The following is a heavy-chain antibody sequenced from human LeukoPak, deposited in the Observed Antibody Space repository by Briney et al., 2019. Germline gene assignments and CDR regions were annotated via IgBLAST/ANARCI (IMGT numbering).Heavy chain of an antibody. CDR2: ISGSGGST. V-gene: IGHV3-23*01. CDR1: GFTFSSYA. J-gene: IGHJ4*02. Sequence: GGSLRLSCAASGFTFSSYAMSWVRQAPGKGLEWVSAISGSGGSTYYADSVKGRFTISRDNSKNTLYLQMNSLRAEDTAVCYCAKDHSSSWYVFGHWGQGTLVTVSS. D-gene: IGHD6-13*01. CDR3: AKDHSSSWYVFGH.